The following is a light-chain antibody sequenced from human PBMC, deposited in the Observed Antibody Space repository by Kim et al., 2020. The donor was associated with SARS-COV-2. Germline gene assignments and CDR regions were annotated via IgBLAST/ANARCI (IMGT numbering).Light chain of an antibody. J-gene: IGKJ2*01. CDR1: QDSSNY. CDR2: AAS. V-gene: IGKV1-27*01. Sequence: SASVGERDPVTGRASQDSSNYLAWYQQKPGRVPKLLIYAASALQSGVPSRFSGSGSGTDFTLTISSLQPEDVATYYCQKYNSALYTFGQGTKLEI. CDR3: QKYNSALYT.